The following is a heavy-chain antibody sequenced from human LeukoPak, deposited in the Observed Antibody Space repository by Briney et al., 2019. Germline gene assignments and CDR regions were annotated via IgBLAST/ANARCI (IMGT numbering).Heavy chain of an antibody. CDR1: GDSIISGDYY. V-gene: IGHV4-30-4*01. CDR2: IYYSGST. D-gene: IGHD4-17*01. J-gene: IGHJ5*02. CDR3: AREAGGDYFDWFDP. Sequence: SETLSLTCIVSGDSIISGDYYWSWIRQPPGKGLEWIGYIYYSGSTYYNPSLKSRVTISVDTSKNQFSLKLSSVTAADTAVYYCAREAGGDYFDWFDPWGQGTLVTVSS.